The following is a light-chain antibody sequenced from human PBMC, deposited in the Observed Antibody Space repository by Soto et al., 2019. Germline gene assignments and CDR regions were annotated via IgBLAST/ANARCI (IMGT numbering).Light chain of an antibody. Sequence: EIVLTQSPATLSLSPGDRATLSCRASQRVSSYLAWYQQKPGQAPRLLIYDASNRATGIPARFSGSGSGTDCPLSSTSLEPEDFGVYYCQQRSNWPSTFCGETKVEIK. CDR3: QQRSNWPST. J-gene: IGKJ4*01. CDR2: DAS. CDR1: QRVSSY. V-gene: IGKV3-11*01.